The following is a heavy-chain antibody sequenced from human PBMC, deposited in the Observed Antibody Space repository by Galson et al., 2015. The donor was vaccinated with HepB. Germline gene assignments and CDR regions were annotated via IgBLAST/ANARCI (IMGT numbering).Heavy chain of an antibody. V-gene: IGHV3-64*02. D-gene: IGHD1-26*01. Sequence: SLRLSCAASGFTFSSYAMHWVRQAPGKGLEYVSAISSNGGSTYYADSVKGRFTISRDNSKNTLYLQMGSLRAEDMAVYYCARGGGGSYHNDAFDIWGQGTMVTVSS. J-gene: IGHJ3*02. CDR1: GFTFSSYA. CDR3: ARGGGGSYHNDAFDI. CDR2: ISSNGGST.